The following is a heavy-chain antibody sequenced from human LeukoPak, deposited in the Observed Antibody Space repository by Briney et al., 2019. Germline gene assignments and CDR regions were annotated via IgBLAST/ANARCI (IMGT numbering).Heavy chain of an antibody. V-gene: IGHV4-34*01. CDR2: INHSGST. CDR1: GGSFSGYY. J-gene: IGHJ4*02. Sequence: SETLSLTCAVYGGSFSGYYWSWTRQPPGKGLEWIGEINHSGSTNYNPSLKSRVTISVDTSKNQFSLKLSSVTAADTAVYYCARRHSITIFGVVIPGYFDYWGQGTLVTVSS. D-gene: IGHD3-3*01. CDR3: ARRHSITIFGVVIPGYFDY.